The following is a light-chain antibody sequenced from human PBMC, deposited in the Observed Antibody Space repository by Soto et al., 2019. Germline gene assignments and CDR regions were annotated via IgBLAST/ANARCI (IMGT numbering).Light chain of an antibody. J-gene: IGKJ4*01. V-gene: IGKV3-11*01. CDR3: QQRSNWPST. Sequence: EIVLTQSPATLSLSPGERATLSCRASPSVSSYLAWYQQKPGQAPRLLIYDASNRATGIPARFSGSGSGTDFALTISSLEPEDVAVYYCQQRSNWPSTFGGGTKVEIK. CDR2: DAS. CDR1: PSVSSY.